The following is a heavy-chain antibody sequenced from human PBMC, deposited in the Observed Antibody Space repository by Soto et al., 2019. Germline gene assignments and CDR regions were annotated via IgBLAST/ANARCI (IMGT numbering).Heavy chain of an antibody. D-gene: IGHD3-10*01. CDR2: IIPILGIA. CDR1: GGTFSSYT. Sequence: SVKVSCKASGGTFSSYTISWVRQAPGQGLEWMGRIIPILGIANYAQKSQGRVKITADNSTSTAYRELSSLRSEDTAVFFCARYGSGSYFDGPNDAFDIWGQGTMVTVSS. J-gene: IGHJ3*02. CDR3: ARYGSGSYFDGPNDAFDI. V-gene: IGHV1-69*02.